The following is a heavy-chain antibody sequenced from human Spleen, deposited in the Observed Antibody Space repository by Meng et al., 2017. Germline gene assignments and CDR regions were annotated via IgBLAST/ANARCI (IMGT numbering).Heavy chain of an antibody. J-gene: IGHJ4*01. CDR1: GFTFSSYS. D-gene: IGHD2-15*01. CDR2: ISGSGGST. V-gene: IGHV3-23*01. CDR3: AKGLVPPCRGANCYHFDS. Sequence: GGSLRLSCAASGFTFSSYSMNWVRQAPGKGLEWVSGISGSGGSTYYADSVKGRFTISRDNSKNTLYLQMNSLRVEDTAVYYCAKGLVPPCRGANCYHFDSWGRGTLVTVSS.